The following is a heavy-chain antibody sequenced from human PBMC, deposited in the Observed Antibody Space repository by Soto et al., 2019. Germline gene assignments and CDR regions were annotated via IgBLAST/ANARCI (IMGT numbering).Heavy chain of an antibody. CDR1: GFTFTNYG. J-gene: IGHJ4*02. CDR3: ARFDPYYASDF. V-gene: IGHV3-33*01. CDR2: IWYDGINK. D-gene: IGHD3-3*01. Sequence: QEQLVESGGGVAQPGRSLRLSCAASGFTFTNYGMQWVRQAPGKGLEWVAVIWYDGINKHYAESVKGRFSITRDDSKNTLYLQMNSMRVEDTAVYPCARFDPYYASDFWGQGTLGTVSS.